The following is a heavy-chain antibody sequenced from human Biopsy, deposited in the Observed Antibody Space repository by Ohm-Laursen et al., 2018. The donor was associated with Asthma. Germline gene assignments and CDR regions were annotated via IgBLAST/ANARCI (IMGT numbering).Heavy chain of an antibody. CDR3: SRAVDYSHYYGIDV. Sequence: ASVKASCKTSGYTFNSAGITWVRQAPGQGLEWMGWISVYNGNTKVAQKLQDRVTMITDTSTSTAYMELRSLRSDDTAVYFCSRAVDYSHYYGIDVWGQGTTVTVS. CDR1: GYTFNSAG. J-gene: IGHJ6*02. CDR2: ISVYNGNT. D-gene: IGHD3-10*01. V-gene: IGHV1-18*01.